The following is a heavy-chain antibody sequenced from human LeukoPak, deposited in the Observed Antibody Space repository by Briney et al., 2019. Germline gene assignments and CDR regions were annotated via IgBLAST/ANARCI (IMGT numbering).Heavy chain of an antibody. D-gene: IGHD1-1*01. Sequence: GGSLRLSCAASGFTFSSSSMSWVRQAPGKGLEWVSALTGSGGSTYYADSVKGRFTISRDNSKKTLFLQMNSLRAEDTAVYYCAKNLAPTAYWGQGTLVTVSS. V-gene: IGHV3-23*01. CDR3: AKNLAPTAY. CDR1: GFTFSSSS. J-gene: IGHJ4*02. CDR2: LTGSGGST.